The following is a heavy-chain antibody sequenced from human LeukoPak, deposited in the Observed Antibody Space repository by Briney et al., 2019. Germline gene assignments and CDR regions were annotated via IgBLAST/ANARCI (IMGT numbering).Heavy chain of an antibody. CDR1: GYTFTSYY. J-gene: IGHJ3*02. CDR3: ARGSYYYDSSGYPRRYDDAFDI. CDR2: INPSGGST. Sequence: ASVKVSCKASGYTFTSYYMHWVRQAPGQGLERMGIINPSGGSTSYAQKFQGRVTMTRDTSTSTVYMELSSLRSEDTAVYYCARGSYYYDSSGYPRRYDDAFDIWGQGTMVTVSS. D-gene: IGHD3-22*01. V-gene: IGHV1-46*01.